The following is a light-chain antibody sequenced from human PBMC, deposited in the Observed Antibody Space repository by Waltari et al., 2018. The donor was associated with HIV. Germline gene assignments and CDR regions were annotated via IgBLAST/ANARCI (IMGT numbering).Light chain of an antibody. Sequence: NFMLTQPHSVSESPGKTVVISCTRSSGSIASGYVQWYQQRPGSSPTTVIYEDYRRPSGLFGRFSGSIDSSSNSAARTVSGLETEDEADDYCHSYDTTNQVFGGGTKLTVL. V-gene: IGLV6-57*01. CDR2: EDY. J-gene: IGLJ2*01. CDR1: SGSIASGY. CDR3: HSYDTTNQV.